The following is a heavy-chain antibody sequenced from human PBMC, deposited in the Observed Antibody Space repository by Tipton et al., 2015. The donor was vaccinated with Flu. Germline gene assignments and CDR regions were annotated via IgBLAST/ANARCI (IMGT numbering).Heavy chain of an antibody. J-gene: IGHJ6*02. CDR3: TRGIVGQLAGSGMDV. CDR2: ISTYNGNT. D-gene: IGHD6-6*01. CDR1: GNTFGNYG. Sequence: VQLVQSGPEVKKPGASVRVPCKASGNTFGNYGIYWVRQAPGQGLEWMAWISTYNGNTNYAQKFRNRVSMTTDASTNTAHMVLRSLRYDDTAVYYCTRGIVGQLAGSGMDVWGQGTTVTVSS. V-gene: IGHV1-18*01.